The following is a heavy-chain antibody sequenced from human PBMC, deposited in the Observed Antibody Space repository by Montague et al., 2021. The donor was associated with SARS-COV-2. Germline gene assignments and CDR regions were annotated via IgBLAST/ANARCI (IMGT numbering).Heavy chain of an antibody. D-gene: IGHD5-18*01. Sequence: SETLSLTCSIPGGSNRGYYWSWIRQHPGKELEWNGYIYHSGNTKYNPSLKSRVSISVDTSKNQFSLRLSSVTAADTAVYYCAREYRIELWQTNWYFGLWGRGTLVTVSS. CDR1: GGSNRGYY. V-gene: IGHV4-59*01. J-gene: IGHJ2*01. CDR3: AREYRIELWQTNWYFGL. CDR2: IYHSGNT.